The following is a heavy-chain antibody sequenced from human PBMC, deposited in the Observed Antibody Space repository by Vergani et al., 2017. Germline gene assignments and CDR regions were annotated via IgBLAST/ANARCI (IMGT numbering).Heavy chain of an antibody. J-gene: IGHJ6*02. V-gene: IGHV4-38-2*02. Sequence: QVQLQESGPGLVKPSETLSLTCTVSGNSISSGYYWGWIRQPPGKGLEWIGSIYHSGSTYYNPSLKSRVTISVDTSKNQFSLKLSSVTAADTAVYYCASGGDYGDYVPNTGYYYGMDVWGQGTTVTVSS. D-gene: IGHD4-17*01. CDR3: ASGGDYGDYVPNTGYYYGMDV. CDR2: IYHSGST. CDR1: GNSISSGYY.